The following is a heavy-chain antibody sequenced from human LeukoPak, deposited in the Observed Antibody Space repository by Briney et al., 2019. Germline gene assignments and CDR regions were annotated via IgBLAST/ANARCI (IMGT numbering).Heavy chain of an antibody. J-gene: IGHJ4*02. CDR3: ARYFGTSGWIDY. CDR2: IYYSGST. D-gene: IGHD6-19*01. CDR1: GGSISSSSYY. Sequence: SETLSLTCTVSGGSISSSSYYWGWIRQPPGEGLEWIGSIYYSGSTYYNPSLKSRVTISVDTSKNQFSLRLSSVTAADTAVYYCARYFGTSGWIDYWGQGTLVTVSS. V-gene: IGHV4-39*07.